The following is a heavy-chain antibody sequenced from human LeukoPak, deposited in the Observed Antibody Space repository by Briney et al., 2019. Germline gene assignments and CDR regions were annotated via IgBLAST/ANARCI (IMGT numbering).Heavy chain of an antibody. CDR2: ISSSGSTI. CDR3: ARDLMGIAYRGAFYY. Sequence: PSETLSLTCTVSGYSITSGYYWGWIRQAPGKGLEWVSYISSSGSTIYYADSVKGRFTISRDNAKNSLYLQMNSLRAEDTAVYYCARDLMGIAYRGAFYYWGQGTLVTVSS. V-gene: IGHV3-11*01. J-gene: IGHJ4*02. D-gene: IGHD6-13*01. CDR1: GYSITSGYY.